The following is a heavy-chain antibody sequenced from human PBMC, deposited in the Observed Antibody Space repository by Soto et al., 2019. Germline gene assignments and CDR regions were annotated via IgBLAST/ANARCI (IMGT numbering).Heavy chain of an antibody. D-gene: IGHD3-10*01. Sequence: QVQLQQWGAGLLKPSETLSLTCAVYGGSFSGYYWSWIRQPPGKGLEWIGEINHSGSTNYNPSLNSRVTISVDTSKYQFSLKLSSVTAADTAVYYCARGTKYGSGRGNCTFNWFDPGGQGTLVTVSS. CDR3: ARGTKYGSGRGNCTFNWFDP. V-gene: IGHV4-34*01. CDR1: GGSFSGYY. CDR2: INHSGST. J-gene: IGHJ5*02.